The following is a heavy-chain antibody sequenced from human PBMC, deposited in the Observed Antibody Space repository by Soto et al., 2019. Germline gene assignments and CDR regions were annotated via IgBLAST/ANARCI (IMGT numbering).Heavy chain of an antibody. J-gene: IGHJ5*02. CDR2: VASSPEGYRT. D-gene: IGHD1-26*01. CDR3: NKFSGSSSAPAA. V-gene: IGHV3-73*01. Sequence: PGGSLRLSCAASGYTFSDTAIHWVRQAPGKGLEWVGRVASSPEGYRTTYGASVKGRFTISRDDSQNTAHLQMNSLKTEDTAIYYCNKFSGSSSAPAALGPGTLVIVSS. CDR1: GYTFSDTA.